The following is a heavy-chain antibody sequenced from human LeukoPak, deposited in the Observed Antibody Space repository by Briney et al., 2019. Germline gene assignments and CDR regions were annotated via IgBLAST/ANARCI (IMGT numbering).Heavy chain of an antibody. Sequence: GGSLRLSCAASRFTFSSYGMHWVRQAPGKGLEWVSFIRYDGRSKYYADSVKGRFTISRDNSKSTLYLQMNSLRVEDTAVYYCAKDQDLYCSGGSCYSTLDYWGQGTLVTVSS. V-gene: IGHV3-30*02. CDR2: IRYDGRSK. CDR1: RFTFSSYG. J-gene: IGHJ4*02. CDR3: AKDQDLYCSGGSCYSTLDY. D-gene: IGHD2-15*01.